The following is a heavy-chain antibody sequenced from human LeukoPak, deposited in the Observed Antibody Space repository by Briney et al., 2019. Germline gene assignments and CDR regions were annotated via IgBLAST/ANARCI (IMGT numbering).Heavy chain of an antibody. Sequence: GGSLRLSCAASGFTFSSYFMNWVRQAPGKGLEWVSSISSSSSNIYYADSVKGRFTISRDHAKNSLFLQMNSLTAEDTAVYYFAREGYSFGDDFWGQGTLVTVSS. J-gene: IGHJ4*02. V-gene: IGHV3-21*01. D-gene: IGHD3-16*01. CDR2: ISSSSSNI. CDR3: AREGYSFGDDF. CDR1: GFTFSSYF.